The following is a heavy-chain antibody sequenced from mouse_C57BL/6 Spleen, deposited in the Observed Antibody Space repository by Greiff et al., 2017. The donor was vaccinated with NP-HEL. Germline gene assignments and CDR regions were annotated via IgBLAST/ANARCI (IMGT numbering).Heavy chain of an antibody. CDR1: GYAFTNYL. CDR2: INPGSGGT. Sequence: QVQLKQSGAELVRPGTSVKVSCKASGYAFTNYLIEWVKQRPGQGLEWIGVINPGSGGTNYNETFKGKATQNADKSTSTAYMQLSSLTSEDSAVYFCAKGNYYAMDYWGQGTSVTVSS. CDR3: AKGNYYAMDY. D-gene: IGHD2-1*01. J-gene: IGHJ4*01. V-gene: IGHV1-54*01.